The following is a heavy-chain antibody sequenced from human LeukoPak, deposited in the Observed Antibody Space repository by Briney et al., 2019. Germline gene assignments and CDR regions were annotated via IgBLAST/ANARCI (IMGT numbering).Heavy chain of an antibody. V-gene: IGHV1-2*02. J-gene: IGHJ4*02. D-gene: IGHD5-12*01. CDR2: INPNSGGT. CDR1: GYTFTGYY. Sequence: ASVKVSRKASGYTFTGYYMHWVRQAPGQGLEWMGWINPNSGGTNYAQKFQGRVTMTRDTSISTAYMELSRLRSDDTAVYYCARVVESGYDPFDYRGQGTLVTVSS. CDR3: ARVVESGYDPFDY.